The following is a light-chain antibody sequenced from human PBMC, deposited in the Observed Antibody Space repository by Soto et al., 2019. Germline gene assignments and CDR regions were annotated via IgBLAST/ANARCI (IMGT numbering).Light chain of an antibody. CDR3: CSSASNRRL. CDR2: EGY. J-gene: IGLJ2*01. V-gene: IGLV2-23*01. Sequence: HSALTQPASVSGSPGQSVTISCTGTSTDVGRYDLVSWFQQHPGKAPKLMIYEGYKRPSGVSNRFSGSKSGNTASLTISGLQADDEAVYYCCSSASNRRLFGGGTKLTVL. CDR1: STDVGRYDL.